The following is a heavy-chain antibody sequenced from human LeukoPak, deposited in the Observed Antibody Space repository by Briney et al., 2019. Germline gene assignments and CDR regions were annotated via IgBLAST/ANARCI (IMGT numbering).Heavy chain of an antibody. CDR2: IYSGGST. CDR3: ANYYEVRYYYYYGMDV. D-gene: IGHD3-22*01. V-gene: IGHV3-53*01. J-gene: IGHJ6*02. CDR1: GFTVSSNY. Sequence: GGSLRLSCAASGFTVSSNYMSWVRQAPGKGLEWVSVIYSGGSTYYADSVKGRSTISRDNSKNTLYLQMNSLRAEDTAVYYCANYYEVRYYYYYGMDVWGQGTTVTVSS.